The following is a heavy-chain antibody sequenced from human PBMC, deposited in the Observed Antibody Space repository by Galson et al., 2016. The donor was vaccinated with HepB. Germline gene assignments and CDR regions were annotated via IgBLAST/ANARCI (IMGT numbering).Heavy chain of an antibody. Sequence: SVKVSCKASGDTFSRYAISWVRQAPGQGLEWMGGIIPIFGTTHYAQKFQGRVTITADESTRTAYMELSSLRSEDTAVYYCARGLSGYDFLLTLSPFDYWGQGTLVTGSS. CDR1: GDTFSRYA. V-gene: IGHV1-69*13. J-gene: IGHJ4*02. D-gene: IGHD5-12*01. CDR2: IIPIFGTT. CDR3: ARGLSGYDFLLTLSPFDY.